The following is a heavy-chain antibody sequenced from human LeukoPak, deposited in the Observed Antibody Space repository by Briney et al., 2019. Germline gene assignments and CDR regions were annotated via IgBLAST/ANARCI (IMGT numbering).Heavy chain of an antibody. D-gene: IGHD3-9*01. J-gene: IGHJ4*02. CDR1: GFTFSSYS. Sequence: GSLRLSCAASGFTFSSYSMNWVRQAPGKGLEWVSVIYSGGTTHYADSVKGRFTISRDNSKNTLYLQMNSLRVEDTAVYYCARGRTEEYFDWMAYWGQGTLVTVSS. CDR3: ARGRTEEYFDWMAY. V-gene: IGHV3-66*01. CDR2: IYSGGTT.